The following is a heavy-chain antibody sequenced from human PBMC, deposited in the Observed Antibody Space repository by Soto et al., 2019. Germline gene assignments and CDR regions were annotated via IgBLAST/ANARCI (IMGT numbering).Heavy chain of an antibody. CDR1: GFTFSSYA. Sequence: GGSPRLSCAAPGFTFSSYAMSWVRQAPGKGLEWVSAISGSGGSTYYADSVKGRFTISRDNSKNTLYLQMNSLRAEDTAVYYCAKGSPTYYYDSSGYHYYFDYWGQGTLVTVSS. CDR2: ISGSGGST. J-gene: IGHJ4*02. D-gene: IGHD3-22*01. CDR3: AKGSPTYYYDSSGYHYYFDY. V-gene: IGHV3-23*01.